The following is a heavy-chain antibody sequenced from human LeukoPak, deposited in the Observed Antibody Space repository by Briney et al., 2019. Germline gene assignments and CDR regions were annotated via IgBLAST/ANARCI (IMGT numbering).Heavy chain of an antibody. D-gene: IGHD2-15*01. J-gene: IGHJ4*02. CDR1: GFTFSSHA. CDR2: ISYDGNIK. CDR3: VRDRGYCSGGTCYALWDY. V-gene: IGHV3-30-3*01. Sequence: PGRSLRLSCAASGFTFSSHAVHWVRQAPGKGLEWVAFISYDGNIKYYADSVKGRFTISRDNAKNSLYLQMNSLRAEDTAMYYCVRDRGYCSGGTCYALWDYWGQGTLVTVSS.